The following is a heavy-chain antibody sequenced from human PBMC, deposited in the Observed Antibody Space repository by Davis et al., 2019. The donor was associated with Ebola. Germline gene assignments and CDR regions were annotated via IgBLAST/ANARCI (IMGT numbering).Heavy chain of an antibody. CDR2: IYYSGST. J-gene: IGHJ6*02. V-gene: IGHV4-59*01. Sequence: PSETLSLTCTVSGGSISSYYWSWIRQPPGKGLEWIGYIYYSGSTNYNPSLKSRVTISVDTSKNQFSLKLSSVTAADTAVYYCARESYGDYGYYYYGMDVWGQGTTVTVSS. CDR3: ARESYGDYGYYYYGMDV. D-gene: IGHD4-17*01. CDR1: GGSISSYY.